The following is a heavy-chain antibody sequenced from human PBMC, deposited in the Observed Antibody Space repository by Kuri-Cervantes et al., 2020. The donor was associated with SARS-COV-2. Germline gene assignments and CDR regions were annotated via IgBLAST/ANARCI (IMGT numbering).Heavy chain of an antibody. V-gene: IGHV4-30-2*01. CDR1: GGSISSGGCF. D-gene: IGHD3-3*01. CDR2: IYHSGST. CDR3: ATPFGVVPY. J-gene: IGHJ4*02. Sequence: SQTLSLTCAVSGGSISSGGCFWSWIRQPPGKGLEWIGYIYHSGSTYYNPSLKSRVTISVDRSKNQFSLKLRSVTAADTAVYYCATPFGVVPYWGRGTLVTVSS.